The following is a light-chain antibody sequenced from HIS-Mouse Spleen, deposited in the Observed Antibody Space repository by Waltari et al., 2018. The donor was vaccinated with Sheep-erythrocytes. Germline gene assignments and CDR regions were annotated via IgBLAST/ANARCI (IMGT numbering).Light chain of an antibody. CDR2: DVS. CDR1: SSDVGGYNY. Sequence: QSALTQPRSVSGSPGQSVTISCTGTSSDVGGYNYVSWYQQHPGKAPKLMIYDVSKRPSGVPDRFSGSKPGNTASLTISVLQAEDEADYYCCSYAGSYNHVFATGTKVTVL. J-gene: IGLJ1*01. V-gene: IGLV2-11*01. CDR3: CSYAGSYNHV.